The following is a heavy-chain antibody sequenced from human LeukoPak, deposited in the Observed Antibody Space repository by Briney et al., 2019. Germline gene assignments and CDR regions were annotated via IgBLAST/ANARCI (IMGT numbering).Heavy chain of an antibody. D-gene: IGHD6-19*01. CDR2: ISYDVDNK. CDR1: GFTFSNYA. Sequence: PGGSLRLSCAASGFTFSNYAMHWVRQAPGKGLEWVALISYDVDNKYYVDSVKGRFIISRDNSKNTLYLQMNSLRAEDTAVYYCGFGSSGWFVNYFAYWGQGTLVTVSS. V-gene: IGHV3-30*04. J-gene: IGHJ4*02. CDR3: GFGSSGWFVNYFAY.